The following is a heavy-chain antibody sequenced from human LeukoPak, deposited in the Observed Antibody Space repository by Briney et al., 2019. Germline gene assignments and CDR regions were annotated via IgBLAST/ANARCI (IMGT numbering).Heavy chain of an antibody. V-gene: IGHV3-7*01. D-gene: IGHD6-19*01. CDR1: GFTFTTYW. J-gene: IGHJ3*02. CDR3: ARAGYRSGLDAFDI. Sequence: GGSLRLSCAASGFTFTTYWMHWMRQTPGKGLEWVANMKSDGSERYSVASVKGRFTMSRDNSKNTLYLQMNSLRAEDTAVYYCARAGYRSGLDAFDIWGQGTMVTVSS. CDR2: MKSDGSER.